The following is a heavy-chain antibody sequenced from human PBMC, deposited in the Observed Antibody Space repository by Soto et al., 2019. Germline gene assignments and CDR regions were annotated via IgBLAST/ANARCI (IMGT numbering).Heavy chain of an antibody. D-gene: IGHD2-2*01. CDR3: ARLGYCSSTSCYRP. Sequence: QVQLVQSGAEVKKPGSSVKVSCKASGGTFSSYTISWVRQAPGQGLEWMGRIIPILGIANYAQKFQGRGTSTADKSTSTAYMELSSLRSEDTAVYYCARLGYCSSTSCYRPWGQGATVTVSS. CDR2: IIPILGIA. J-gene: IGHJ6*02. CDR1: GGTFSSYT. V-gene: IGHV1-69*02.